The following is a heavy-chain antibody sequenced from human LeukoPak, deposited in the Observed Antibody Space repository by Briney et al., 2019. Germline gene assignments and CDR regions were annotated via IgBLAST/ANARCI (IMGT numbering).Heavy chain of an antibody. Sequence: ASVKVSCKASGYTFTGYYIHWVRQAPGQGLEWMGWINPNSGGTNYAQKFQGVVTMTRDTSISTAYMELSRLRSDGTAVYDCASAAAALGYWGQGTLVTVSS. J-gene: IGHJ4*02. D-gene: IGHD6-13*01. CDR3: ASAAAALGY. CDR2: INPNSGGT. V-gene: IGHV1-2*02. CDR1: GYTFTGYY.